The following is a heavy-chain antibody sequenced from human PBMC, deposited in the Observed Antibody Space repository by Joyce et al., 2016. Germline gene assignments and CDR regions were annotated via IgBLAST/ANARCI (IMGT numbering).Heavy chain of an antibody. Sequence: EVQLVQSGAEVKKPGESLKISCKGSGYSFTSYWIGWVRQMPGKCLEWMGIIYPGDSDTRYSPSFQGQVTISADKSIRTAYLQWSSLKASDTAMYYCARAQSHYCSGGSCYHTLVVWGGMDVWGQGTTVTVSS. V-gene: IGHV5-51*01. D-gene: IGHD2-15*01. J-gene: IGHJ6*02. CDR2: IYPGDSDT. CDR1: GYSFTSYW. CDR3: ARAQSHYCSGGSCYHTLVVWGGMDV.